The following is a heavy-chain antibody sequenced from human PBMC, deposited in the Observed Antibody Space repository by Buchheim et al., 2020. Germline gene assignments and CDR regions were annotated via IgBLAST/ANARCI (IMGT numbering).Heavy chain of an antibody. CDR3: AREDGYSSGWFDWFDP. Sequence: QVQLVQSGAEVKKPGASVKVSCKASGYTFTGYYMHWVRQAPGQGLEWMGWINPNSGGTNYAQKFQGRVTITRDTAISKGYMELSRLRSDDTAVYYCAREDGYSSGWFDWFDPWGQGTL. V-gene: IGHV1-2*02. CDR1: GYTFTGYY. CDR2: INPNSGGT. J-gene: IGHJ5*02. D-gene: IGHD6-19*01.